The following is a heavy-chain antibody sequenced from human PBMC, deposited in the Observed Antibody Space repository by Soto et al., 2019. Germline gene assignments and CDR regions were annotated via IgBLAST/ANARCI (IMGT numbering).Heavy chain of an antibody. CDR3: AKVEDYDFWSGYFSGLDP. J-gene: IGHJ5*02. D-gene: IGHD3-3*01. Sequence: PGGSLRLSCAASGFTFSSYAMSWVRQAPGKGLEWVSAISGSGGSTYYADSVKGRFTISRDNSKNTLYLQMNSLRAEDTAVFYCAKVEDYDFWSGYFSGLDPWGQGTLVTVSS. V-gene: IGHV3-23*01. CDR1: GFTFSSYA. CDR2: ISGSGGST.